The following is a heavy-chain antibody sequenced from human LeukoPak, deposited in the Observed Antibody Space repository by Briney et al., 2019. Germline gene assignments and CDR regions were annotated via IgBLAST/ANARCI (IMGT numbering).Heavy chain of an antibody. CDR3: AKDVAYNRGAFDV. D-gene: IGHD1-14*01. CDR2: VSWNSGTI. J-gene: IGHJ3*01. Sequence: PGRSLRLSCAAFGFTLDDYAMHWVRQAPGKGLEWVSGVSWNSGTIDYADSVKGRFTISRDNAKNSLYLQMNSLRAEDTALYYCAKDVAYNRGAFDVWGQGTMVTVSS. V-gene: IGHV3-9*01. CDR1: GFTLDDYA.